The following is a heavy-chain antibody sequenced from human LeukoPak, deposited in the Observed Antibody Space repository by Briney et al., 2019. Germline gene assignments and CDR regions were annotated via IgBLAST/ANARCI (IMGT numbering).Heavy chain of an antibody. Sequence: SETLSLTCAVYGGSFSGYYWSWIRQPPGKGLGWIGEIDHSGSTNYNSGSTNYNPSLKSRVTISVDTSKNQFSLKLSSVTAADTAVYYCARRNRGFGRRWYYYMDVWGKGTTVTISS. J-gene: IGHJ6*03. V-gene: IGHV4-34*01. CDR2: IDHSGSTNYNSGST. D-gene: IGHD3-10*01. CDR3: ARRNRGFGRRWYYYMDV. CDR1: GGSFSGYY.